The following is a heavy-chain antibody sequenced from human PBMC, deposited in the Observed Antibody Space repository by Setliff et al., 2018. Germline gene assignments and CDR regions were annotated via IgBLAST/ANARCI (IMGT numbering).Heavy chain of an antibody. J-gene: IGHJ3*02. Sequence: GSLRLSCAASGFTFSSYWMSWVRQAPGKGLEWVANIKQDGSEKYYVDSVKGRFTISRDNAKNSLYLQMNSLRAEDTAVYYCARDRNYYDSDTFYDAFDIWGQGTMVTVSS. CDR3: ARDRNYYDSDTFYDAFDI. D-gene: IGHD3-22*01. CDR1: GFTFSSYW. CDR2: IKQDGSEK. V-gene: IGHV3-7*01.